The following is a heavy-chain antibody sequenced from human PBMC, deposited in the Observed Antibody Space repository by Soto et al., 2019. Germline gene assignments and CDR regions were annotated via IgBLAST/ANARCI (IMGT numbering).Heavy chain of an antibody. CDR3: ARSSEFSGSYPYYFDY. V-gene: IGHV1-46*01. D-gene: IGHD3-22*01. CDR2: INPSGTYT. J-gene: IGHJ4*02. CDR1: GYTFTSNY. Sequence: QVHLVQSGAEVKKPGASVKVSCRASGYTFTSNYMHWVRQAPGQGLEWMGVINPSGTYTSYAQRFPGRVTMTGDTSTSTVYMELSSLRSEDTAVYYCARSSEFSGSYPYYFDYWGQGALVTVSS.